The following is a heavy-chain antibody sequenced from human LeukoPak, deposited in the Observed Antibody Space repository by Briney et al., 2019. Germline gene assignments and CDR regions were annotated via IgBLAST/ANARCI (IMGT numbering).Heavy chain of an antibody. CDR2: ISSSSNYR. CDR3: ASYYDFWSGYYTYYFDY. CDR1: GFTFSSYS. V-gene: IGHV3-21*01. J-gene: IGHJ4*02. Sequence: GGSLRLSCAASGFTFSSYSMNWVRQAPGKGLEWVSFISSSSNYRYYADSVKGRFTISRDNAKNSLYLQMNSLRAEDTAVYYCASYYDFWSGYYTYYFDYWGQGTLVTVSS. D-gene: IGHD3-3*01.